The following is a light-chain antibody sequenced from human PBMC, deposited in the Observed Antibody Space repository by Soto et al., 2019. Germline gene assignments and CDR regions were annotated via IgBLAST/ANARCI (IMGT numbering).Light chain of an antibody. CDR2: DAS. V-gene: IGKV1-33*01. CDR1: QDINNY. CDR3: QQYDNLPIT. Sequence: DIQMTQSPSSLSVSVGDRVTITCQASQDINNYLNWYQQKPGKAPKLLIYDASNLETGVPSSFSGSGSGTDFTFTISSLQPEDIATYYCQQYDNLPITFCQGTRLEI. J-gene: IGKJ5*01.